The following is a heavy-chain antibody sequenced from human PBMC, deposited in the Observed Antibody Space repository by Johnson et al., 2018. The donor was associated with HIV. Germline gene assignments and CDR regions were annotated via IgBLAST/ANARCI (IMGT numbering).Heavy chain of an antibody. CDR3: ARDRGYWDAFDI. D-gene: IGHD3-22*01. CDR2: VYSDGNT. V-gene: IGHV3-66*01. J-gene: IGHJ3*02. CDR1: GLTVSTNY. Sequence: MQLVESGGGLVQPGGSLRLSCAASGLTVSTNYMSWVRQAPGRGLEWVSVVYSDGNTYYADSVKGRFSISRDNAKNSLYLQMNSLRAEDTAVYYCARDRGYWDAFDIWGQGTMVTVSS.